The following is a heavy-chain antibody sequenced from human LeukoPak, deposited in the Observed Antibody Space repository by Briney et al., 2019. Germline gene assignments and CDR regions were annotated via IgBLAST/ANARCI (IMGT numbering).Heavy chain of an antibody. Sequence: ASVKVSCKASGYTFTGYYMHWVRQAPGQGLEWMGWINPNSGGTNYAQKFQGRVTMTRDTSISTAYMELCRLRSDDTAVYYCARVGTFDRKFDYWGQGTLVTVSS. CDR2: INPNSGGT. V-gene: IGHV1-2*02. CDR1: GYTFTGYY. D-gene: IGHD2/OR15-2a*01. CDR3: ARVGTFDRKFDY. J-gene: IGHJ4*02.